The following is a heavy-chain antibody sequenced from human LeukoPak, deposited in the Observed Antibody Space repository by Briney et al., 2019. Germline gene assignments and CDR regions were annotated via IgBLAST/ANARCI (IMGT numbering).Heavy chain of an antibody. CDR2: IYSGGST. J-gene: IGHJ4*02. D-gene: IGHD2-21*02. V-gene: IGHV3-53*01. Sequence: GGSLRLSCAASGFTVSSYYMSWVRQAPGKGLEWVSIIYSGGSTYYADSVKGRFTISRDNSKNTLYLQMNSLRAEDTAVYYCTVTRRTGYWGQGTLVTVSS. CDR3: TVTRRTGY. CDR1: GFTVSSYY.